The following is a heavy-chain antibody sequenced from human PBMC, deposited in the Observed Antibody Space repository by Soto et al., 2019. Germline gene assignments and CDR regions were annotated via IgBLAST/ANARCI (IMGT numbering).Heavy chain of an antibody. CDR2: IKQDGSEK. J-gene: IGHJ6*02. CDR1: GFTFSSYW. CDR3: ARDWGASSSWYRSTYYYYYGIDV. D-gene: IGHD6-13*01. V-gene: IGHV3-7*01. Sequence: EVQLVESGGGLVQPGGSLRLSCAASGFTFSSYWMSWVRQAPGKGLEWVANIKQDGSEKYYVDSVKGRFTISRDNAKNSLYLQMNSLRAEDTAVYYCARDWGASSSWYRSTYYYYYGIDVWGQGTTVTVSS.